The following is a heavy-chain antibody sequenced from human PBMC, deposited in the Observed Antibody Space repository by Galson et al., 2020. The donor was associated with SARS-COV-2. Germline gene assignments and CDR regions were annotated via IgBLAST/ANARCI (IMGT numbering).Heavy chain of an antibody. CDR1: GYDFTAYS. J-gene: IGHJ6*02. D-gene: IGHD6-6*01. CDR3: SRQDSSTWFDPVDSLYYYYYGMDV. CDR2: IDPRDSDS. V-gene: IGHV5-10-1*01. Sequence: GESLKISCQGAGYDFTAYSINWVRQMPGKGLEWMGRIDPRDSDSNYSPSFQGHVIISVDKSIATVFLQWSSLKASDTAIYYCSRQDSSTWFDPVDSLYYYYYGMDVWGQGTTVTVSS.